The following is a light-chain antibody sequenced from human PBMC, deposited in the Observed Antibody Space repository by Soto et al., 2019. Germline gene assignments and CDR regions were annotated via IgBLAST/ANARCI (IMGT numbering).Light chain of an antibody. J-gene: IGLJ1*01. CDR1: SSDVGSYNR. CDR3: CSYTSGNTYV. Sequence: QSALTQPPSVSGSPGQSVTISCTGTSSDVGSYNRVSWYQQPPGTVPKVMIYEVTNRPSGVPDRFSGSKSGNTASLTISGLQAEDEAYYYCCSYTSGNTYVFGTGTKLTVL. V-gene: IGLV2-18*02. CDR2: EVT.